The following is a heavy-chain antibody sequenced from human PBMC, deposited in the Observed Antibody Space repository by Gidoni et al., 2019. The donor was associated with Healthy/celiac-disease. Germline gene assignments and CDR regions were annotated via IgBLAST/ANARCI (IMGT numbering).Heavy chain of an antibody. CDR2: IYYSGST. J-gene: IGHJ4*02. V-gene: IGHV4-39*01. CDR1: GGSISSSSYY. D-gene: IGHD2-21*02. CDR3: ARAAYCGGDCYTLFDY. Sequence: QLQLQESGPGLVKPSETPSLTCTVSGGSISSSSYYWGWIRQRPGKGLEWIGSIYYSGSTYYNPSLKSRVTISVDTSKNQFSLKLSSVTAADTAVYYCARAAYCGGDCYTLFDYWGQGTLVTVSS.